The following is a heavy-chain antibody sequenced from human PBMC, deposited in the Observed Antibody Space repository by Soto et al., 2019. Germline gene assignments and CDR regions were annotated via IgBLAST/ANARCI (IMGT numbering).Heavy chain of an antibody. CDR3: ARSGIVGREVNTWFDP. CDR1: AGSVSTSH. J-gene: IGHJ5*02. Sequence: SETLSLTCSVSAGSVSTSHWSWIRQPLGKPLEWLGFISYRGTTNYSPSLKGRLTLSIDTSKRQISLKLTSVTAADTAVYYRARSGIVGREVNTWFDPWGQGTLVTVSS. V-gene: IGHV4-59*02. D-gene: IGHD3-10*01. CDR2: ISYRGTT.